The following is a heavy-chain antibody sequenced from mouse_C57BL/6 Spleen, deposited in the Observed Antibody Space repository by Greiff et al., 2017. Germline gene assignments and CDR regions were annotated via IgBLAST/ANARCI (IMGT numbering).Heavy chain of an antibody. CDR1: GYTFTSYD. V-gene: IGHV1-85*01. Sequence: VQLQQSGPELVKPGASVKLSCKASGYTFTSYDINWVKQRPGQGLEWIGWIYPRDGSTKYNEKFKGKATLTVDTSSSTAYMELHSLTSEDSAVYYCGRSGNYPYYAMDYWGQGTSVTVSS. CDR3: GRSGNYPYYAMDY. CDR2: IYPRDGST. J-gene: IGHJ4*01. D-gene: IGHD2-1*01.